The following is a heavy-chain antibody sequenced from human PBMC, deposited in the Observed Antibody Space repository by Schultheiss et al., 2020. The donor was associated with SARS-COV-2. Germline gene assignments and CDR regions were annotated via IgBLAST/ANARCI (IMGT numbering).Heavy chain of an antibody. CDR2: ISGSGGST. Sequence: GESLKISCAASGFTFDDYAMHWVRQAPGKGLEWVSGISGSGGSTYYADSVKGRFTISRDNSKNTLYLQMNSLRAEDTAVYYCARRDIVLMVYAIGLDIWGQGTMVTVSS. V-gene: IGHV3-23*01. CDR1: GFTFDDYA. D-gene: IGHD2-8*01. J-gene: IGHJ3*02. CDR3: ARRDIVLMVYAIGLDI.